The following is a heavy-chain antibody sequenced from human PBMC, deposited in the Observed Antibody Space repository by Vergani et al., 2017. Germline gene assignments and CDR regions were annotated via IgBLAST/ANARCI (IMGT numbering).Heavy chain of an antibody. V-gene: IGHV1-3*04. J-gene: IGHJ3*02. CDR1: GYTLSIYT. CDR3: ARDPHHEGASDAFDI. Sequence: QVQLVQSGAEVKKPGASVKVSCKASGYTLSIYTMHWVRQAPGQRLEWMGWINTANGHTKYSQKFQDRVTITRDTSASIAYMELSSLRSEDTAVYYCARDPHHEGASDAFDIWGQGTMVTVSS. CDR2: INTANGHT.